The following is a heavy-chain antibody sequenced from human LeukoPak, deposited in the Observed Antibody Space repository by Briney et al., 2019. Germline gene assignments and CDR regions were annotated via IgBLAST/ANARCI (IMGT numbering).Heavy chain of an antibody. J-gene: IGHJ4*02. CDR2: IFGSGGST. CDR3: ARASWISTADAVC. Sequence: GGSLRLSCAASGFTFSSYAMYWVRQAPGKGLEWVSGIFGSGGSTHYADSVKGRFTISRDNSKNTVYLQMNSLRAEDTAVYYCARASWISTADAVCWGQGTQVTVSS. CDR1: GFTFSSYA. V-gene: IGHV3-23*01. D-gene: IGHD2-2*03.